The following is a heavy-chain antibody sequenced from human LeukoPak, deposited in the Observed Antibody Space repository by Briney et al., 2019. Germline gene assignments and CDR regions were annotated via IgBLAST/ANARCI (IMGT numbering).Heavy chain of an antibody. V-gene: IGHV3-30*02. CDR2: IRYDGSNK. J-gene: IGHJ4*02. D-gene: IGHD3-3*01. Sequence: PGGSLRLSCAASGFTFSSYGMHWVRQAPGKGLEWVAFIRYDGSNKYYADSVKGRFTISRYNSKNTLYLQMNSLRAEDTAVYYCAKDLGGHQYYFDYWGQGTLVTVSS. CDR3: AKDLGGHQYYFDY. CDR1: GFTFSSYG.